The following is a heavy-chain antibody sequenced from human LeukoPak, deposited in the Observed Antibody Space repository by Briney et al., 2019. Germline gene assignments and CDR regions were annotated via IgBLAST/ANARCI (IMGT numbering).Heavy chain of an antibody. V-gene: IGHV3-23*01. D-gene: IGHD1-26*01. J-gene: IGHJ4*02. CDR2: ISGSGGST. CDR3: ARDRGSYSFDY. CDR1: GFTFSSYA. Sequence: GGSLRLSCAASGFTFSSYAMSWVRQAPGKGLEWVSAISGSGGSTYYADSVKGRFTISRDNAKNSLYLQMNSLRAEDTAVYYCARDRGSYSFDYWGQGTLVTVSS.